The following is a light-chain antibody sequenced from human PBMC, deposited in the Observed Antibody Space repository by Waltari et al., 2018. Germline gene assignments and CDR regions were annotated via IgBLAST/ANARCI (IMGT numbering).Light chain of an antibody. CDR1: STDVGGYDY. Sequence: QSALTQPASVSGSPGQSITISCTGTSTDVGGYDYVSWYQQHPGKVPKLLIYELSNRPSGVSNRFSGSKSGNTASLTISGLQVEDEADYYCSSYTSSSTLVFGTGTKVTVL. CDR2: ELS. CDR3: SSYTSSSTLV. J-gene: IGLJ1*01. V-gene: IGLV2-14*01.